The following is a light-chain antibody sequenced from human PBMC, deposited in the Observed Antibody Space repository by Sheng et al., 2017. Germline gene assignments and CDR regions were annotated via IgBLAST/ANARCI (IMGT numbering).Light chain of an antibody. CDR3: SSYTSSSTYV. CDR1: SLRNYY. CDR2: AKN. Sequence: SSELTQDPAVSVALGQTVRITCHGDSLRNYYVSWYQQKPGQAPVLVIYAKNTRPSGIPDRLSGSSSREMASLTITGAQAEDEGDYYCSSYTSSSTYVFGTGTKVTVL. J-gene: IGLJ1*01. V-gene: IGLV3-19*01.